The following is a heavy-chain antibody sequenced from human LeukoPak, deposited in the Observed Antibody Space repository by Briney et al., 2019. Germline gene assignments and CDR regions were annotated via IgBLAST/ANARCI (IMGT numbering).Heavy chain of an antibody. CDR3: ATLQWLVGFDY. J-gene: IGHJ4*02. V-gene: IGHV4-34*01. CDR2: INHSGNT. Sequence: SETLSLTCAVYGGSFSGYYWSWIRQPPGKGLEWIGEINHSGNTNYNPSLKSRVTISVDTSKNQFSLKLNSVTAADTAVYHCATLQWLVGFDYWGQGTLVTVSS. CDR1: GGSFSGYY. D-gene: IGHD6-19*01.